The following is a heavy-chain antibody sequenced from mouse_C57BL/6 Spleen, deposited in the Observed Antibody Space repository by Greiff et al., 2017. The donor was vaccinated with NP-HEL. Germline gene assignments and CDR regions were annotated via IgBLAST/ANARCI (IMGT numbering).Heavy chain of an antibody. CDR1: GYSITSGYY. CDR3: ARVGYDDYYAMDY. D-gene: IGHD2-3*01. J-gene: IGHJ4*01. Sequence: VQLKESGPGLVKPSQSLSLTCSVTGYSITSGYYWNWIRQFPGNKLEWMGYISYDGSNNYNPSLKNRISITRDTSKNQFFLKLNSLTTEDTATYYCARVGYDDYYAMDYWGQGTSVTVSS. CDR2: ISYDGSN. V-gene: IGHV3-6*01.